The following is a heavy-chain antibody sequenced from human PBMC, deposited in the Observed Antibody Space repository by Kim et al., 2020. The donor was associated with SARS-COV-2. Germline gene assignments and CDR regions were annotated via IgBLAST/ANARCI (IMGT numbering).Heavy chain of an antibody. V-gene: IGHV4-59*08. Sequence: LSLPFPFSCVSLRSYYWPWIRQPPGKGLQWIGDISYSGSANYNPSLKSRVTISINTSKNQFPLNLSHVTAADTAIYYCATHSGDFRPNDYWGQGAL. CDR2: ISYSGSA. CDR3: ATHSGDFRPNDY. J-gene: IGHJ4*02. D-gene: IGHD4-17*01. CDR1: CVSLRSYY.